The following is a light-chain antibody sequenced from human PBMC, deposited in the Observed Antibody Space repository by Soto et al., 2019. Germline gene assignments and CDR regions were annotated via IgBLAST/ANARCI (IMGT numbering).Light chain of an antibody. J-gene: IGKJ1*01. CDR2: DAS. V-gene: IGKV3-11*01. CDR3: QQYGSWWT. CDR1: QSVSSY. Sequence: EIVLTQSPVTLSLSPGERAALSCRASQSVSSYLAWYQQKPGQAPRLLIYDASNRATGIPGRFSGGGSGTDFTLTISSLEPEEFAVYYCQQYGSWWTFGQGTKVDIK.